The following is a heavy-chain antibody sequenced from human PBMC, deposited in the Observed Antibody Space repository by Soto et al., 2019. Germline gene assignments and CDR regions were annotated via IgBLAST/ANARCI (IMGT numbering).Heavy chain of an antibody. Sequence: GGSLRLSCAASGFTFSSYGMHWVRQAPGKGLEWVAVIWYDGSNKYYADSVKGRFTISRDNSKNTLYLQMNSLRAEDTAVYYCARAYSSSWYESSGHFDYWGQGPLVTVSS. D-gene: IGHD6-13*01. CDR1: GFTFSSYG. CDR3: ARAYSSSWYESSGHFDY. J-gene: IGHJ4*02. CDR2: IWYDGSNK. V-gene: IGHV3-33*01.